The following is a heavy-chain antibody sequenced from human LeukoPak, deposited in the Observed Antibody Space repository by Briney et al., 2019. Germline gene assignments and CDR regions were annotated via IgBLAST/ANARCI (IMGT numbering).Heavy chain of an antibody. D-gene: IGHD2-2*01. CDR2: IYTSGST. Sequence: ASETLPLTCTVSGGSISSYYWSWIRQPAGKGLEWIGRIYTSGSTNYNPSLKSRVTISVDKSKNQFSLKLSSVTAADTAVYYCARDRRSRYCSSTSCPNWFDPWGQGTLVTVSS. V-gene: IGHV4-4*07. J-gene: IGHJ5*02. CDR3: ARDRRSRYCSSTSCPNWFDP. CDR1: GGSISSYY.